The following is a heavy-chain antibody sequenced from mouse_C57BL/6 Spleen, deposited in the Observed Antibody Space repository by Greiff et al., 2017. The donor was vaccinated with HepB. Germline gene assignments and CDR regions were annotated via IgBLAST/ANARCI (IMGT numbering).Heavy chain of an antibody. CDR1: GFTFSSYA. V-gene: IGHV5-4*03. D-gene: IGHD2-4*01. CDR2: ISDGGSYT. CDR3: ARAYDYDGGFDY. J-gene: IGHJ2*01. Sequence: DVKLVESGGGLVKPGGSLKLSCAASGFTFSSYAMSWVRQTPEKRLEWVATISDGGSYTYYPDNVKGRFTISRDNAKNNLYLQMSHLKSEDTAMYYCARAYDYDGGFDYWGQGTTLTVSS.